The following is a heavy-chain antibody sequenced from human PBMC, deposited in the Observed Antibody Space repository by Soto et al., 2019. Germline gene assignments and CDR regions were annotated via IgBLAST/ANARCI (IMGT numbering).Heavy chain of an antibody. CDR2: IYYSGST. D-gene: IGHD5-18*01. J-gene: IGHJ6*02. V-gene: IGHV4-59*01. Sequence: QVQLQESGPGLVKPSETLSLTCTVSGGSISSYYWSWIRQPPGKGLEWIGYIYYSGSTNYNPSLNSRVTISVDPSKKQFSLKLSSVTAADTAVYYWAREAPNSYGRGRRRVDYGMDVWGQGTTVTVSS. CDR3: AREAPNSYGRGRRRVDYGMDV. CDR1: GGSISSYY.